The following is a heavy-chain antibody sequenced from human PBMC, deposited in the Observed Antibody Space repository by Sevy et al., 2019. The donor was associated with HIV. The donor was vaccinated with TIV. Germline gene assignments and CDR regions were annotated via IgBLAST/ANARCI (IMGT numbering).Heavy chain of an antibody. V-gene: IGHV6-1*01. CDR1: GDSVSSNSAA. CDR3: ARGGSPGDYYYYYGMDV. D-gene: IGHD7-27*01. J-gene: IGHJ6*02. Sequence: KQSQTLSLTCAISGDSVSSNSAAWNWIRQSPSRGLEWLGRTYYRSKWYNDYAVSVKSRITINPDTSKNQFSLQLNSVTPEDTAVYYCARGGSPGDYYYYYGMDVWGQGTTVTVSS. CDR2: TYYRSKWYN.